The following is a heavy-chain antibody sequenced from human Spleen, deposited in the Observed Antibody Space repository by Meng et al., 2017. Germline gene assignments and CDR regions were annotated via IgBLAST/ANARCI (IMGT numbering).Heavy chain of an antibody. J-gene: IGHJ1*01. CDR3: AKVGYYDSSNYYAYFQH. Sequence: GESLKISCAASGFTFGNYWMTWVRQAPGKGLEWVAVIWDDGIKTYYPDSLKGRFTISRDNSKNTLYLQMNSLRAEDTAVYYCAKVGYYDSSNYYAYFQHWGQGTLVTVSS. D-gene: IGHD3-22*01. CDR2: IWDDGIKT. V-gene: IGHV3-30*02. CDR1: GFTFGNYW.